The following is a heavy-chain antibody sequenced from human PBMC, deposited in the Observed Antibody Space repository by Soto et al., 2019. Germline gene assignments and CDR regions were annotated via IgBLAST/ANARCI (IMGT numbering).Heavy chain of an antibody. Sequence: GGSLRLSCAASGFTFSSYSMDWVRQAPGKGLEWVSYISSSSSTIYYADSVKGRFTISRDNAKNSLYLQMNSLRDEDTAVYYCARTMAARRGYGMDVWGQGTTVTVSS. CDR3: ARTMAARRGYGMDV. V-gene: IGHV3-48*02. D-gene: IGHD6-6*01. J-gene: IGHJ6*02. CDR1: GFTFSSYS. CDR2: ISSSSSTI.